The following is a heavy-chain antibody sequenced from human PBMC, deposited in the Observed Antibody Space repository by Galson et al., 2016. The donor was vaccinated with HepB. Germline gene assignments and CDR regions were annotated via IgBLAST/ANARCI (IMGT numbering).Heavy chain of an antibody. Sequence: QSGAEVKKPGESLKISCKASGYSFTSYWIGWVRQMPGKGLEWMGIIYPGDSEAKYRSPFQGRVTMSADKSISTAYLQWSSLRASDTAIYYCARALIPAGGTEYFLHWGQGTLVTVSS. CDR2: IYPGDSEA. CDR1: GYSFTSYW. J-gene: IGHJ1*01. CDR3: ARALIPAGGTEYFLH. V-gene: IGHV5-51*03. D-gene: IGHD6-13*01.